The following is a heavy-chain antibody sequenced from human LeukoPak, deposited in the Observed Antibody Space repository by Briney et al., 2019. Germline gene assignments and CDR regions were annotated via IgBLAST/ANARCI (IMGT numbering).Heavy chain of an antibody. Sequence: GGSLRLSCAASGFTFSDYYMNWVRQAPGKGLEWVSLIYSGSSTYYADSVKGRFTISRDNSKNTLYLQMNSLRAEDTAVYYCARGEGYYDSSGYPHAFDIWGQGTMVTVSS. CDR1: GFTFSDYY. V-gene: IGHV3-53*01. CDR2: IYSGSST. D-gene: IGHD3-22*01. J-gene: IGHJ3*02. CDR3: ARGEGYYDSSGYPHAFDI.